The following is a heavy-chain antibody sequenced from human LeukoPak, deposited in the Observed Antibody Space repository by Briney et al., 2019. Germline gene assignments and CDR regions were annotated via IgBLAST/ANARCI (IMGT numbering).Heavy chain of an antibody. D-gene: IGHD3-10*01. CDR2: IIPIFGTA. V-gene: IGHV1-69*06. CDR1: GGTFSSYA. Sequence: VASVKVSCKASGGTFSSYAISWVRQAPGQGLEWMGGIIPIFGTANYAQKFQGRVTITADKSTSTAYMELSSLRSEDTAVYYCARVHYPGFDPWGQGTLVTVSS. CDR3: ARVHYPGFDP. J-gene: IGHJ5*02.